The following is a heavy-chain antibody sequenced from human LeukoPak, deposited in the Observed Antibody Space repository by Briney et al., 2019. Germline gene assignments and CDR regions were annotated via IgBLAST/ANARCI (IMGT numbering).Heavy chain of an antibody. J-gene: IGHJ4*02. D-gene: IGHD5-18*01. CDR1: GGSISSYS. Sequence: SETLSLTCTVSGGSISSYSWSWTRQFPGKGLEWIGYIYYSGSTNYNPSLKSRVTISVDTSKNQFSLKLSSVTAADTVVYYCARDYSYGYADYWGQGTLVTVSS. CDR2: IYYSGST. CDR3: ARDYSYGYADY. V-gene: IGHV4-59*01.